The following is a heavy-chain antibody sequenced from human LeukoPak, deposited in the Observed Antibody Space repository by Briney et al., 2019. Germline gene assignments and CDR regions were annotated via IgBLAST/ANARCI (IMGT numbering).Heavy chain of an antibody. J-gene: IGHJ4*02. Sequence: GGSLRLSCAAAGFTFSTYGIHWVRQAPGKGLEWVALIWYDGINKFSADSVKGRFTISSDSAKNTLYLQMNSLRVEDTAVYFCTKQQDNNGWSDYWGRGTLVTVSS. V-gene: IGHV3-33*03. CDR1: GFTFSTYG. CDR3: TKQQDNNGWSDY. D-gene: IGHD6-19*01. CDR2: IWYDGINK.